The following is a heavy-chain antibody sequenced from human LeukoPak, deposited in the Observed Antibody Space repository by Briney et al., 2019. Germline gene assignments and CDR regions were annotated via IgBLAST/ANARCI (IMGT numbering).Heavy chain of an antibody. J-gene: IGHJ3*02. CDR3: ARHSRGYYDSTGYYYGSHAFDI. CDR1: GGSIISSTCY. CDR2: IYYSGTT. V-gene: IGHV4-39*01. D-gene: IGHD3-22*01. Sequence: SETLSLTCTVSGGSIISSTCYWGWIRQPPGKGLEWIGSIYYSGTTYYNPSLKSRVTISVDTSRNQFSLKLSSVTAADTAVFHCARHSRGYYDSTGYYYGSHAFDIWGQGTMVTVSS.